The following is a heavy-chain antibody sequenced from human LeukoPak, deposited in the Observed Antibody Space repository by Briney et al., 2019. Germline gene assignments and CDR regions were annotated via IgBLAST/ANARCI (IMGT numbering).Heavy chain of an antibody. Sequence: PGGSLRLSCAASGFNFEDYAMYWVRKAPGKGLEWVSGISWNSGSIGYADSVKGRFTISRDNAKNSLYLQMNSLRAEDTALYYCAKDSGGYYDSSGYFDYWGQGTLVTVSS. D-gene: IGHD3-22*01. CDR3: AKDSGGYYDSSGYFDY. V-gene: IGHV3-9*01. CDR2: ISWNSGSI. CDR1: GFNFEDYA. J-gene: IGHJ4*02.